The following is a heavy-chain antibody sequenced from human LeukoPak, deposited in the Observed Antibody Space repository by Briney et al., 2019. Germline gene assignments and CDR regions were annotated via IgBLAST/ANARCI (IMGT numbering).Heavy chain of an antibody. Sequence: GSLRLSCAASGFTFSSYWMSWVRQPPGKGREWVGEINHSGSTTYNPSLKSRVTISVDTSKNQFSLKLSSVTAADTAVYYCARGHYYDSSGYFGYWGQGTLVTVSS. V-gene: IGHV4-34*01. CDR2: INHSGST. D-gene: IGHD3-22*01. CDR1: GFTFSSYW. J-gene: IGHJ1*01. CDR3: ARGHYYDSSGYFGY.